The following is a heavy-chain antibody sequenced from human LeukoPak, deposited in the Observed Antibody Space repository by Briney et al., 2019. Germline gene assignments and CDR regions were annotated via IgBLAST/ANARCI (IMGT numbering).Heavy chain of an antibody. CDR1: GGSISSYY. CDR3: ARGRLTLHY. J-gene: IGHJ4*02. Sequence: ASETLSLTCTVSGGSISSYYWSWIRQPPGKGLEWIGYIYYSGSTNYNPPLKSRVTISVDTSKNQFSLKLSSVTAADTAVYYCARGRLTLHYWGQGTLVTVSS. V-gene: IGHV4-59*12. CDR2: IYYSGST.